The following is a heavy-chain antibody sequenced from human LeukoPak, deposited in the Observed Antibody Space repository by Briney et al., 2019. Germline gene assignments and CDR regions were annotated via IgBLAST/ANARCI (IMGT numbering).Heavy chain of an antibody. CDR3: ARDPLGYCTNGVCYGPAIAFDY. CDR2: ISYDGSNK. J-gene: IGHJ4*02. Sequence: GGSLRLSCAASGFTFSSYAMHWVRQAPGKGLEWVAVISYDGSNKYYADSVRGRFTISRDNSKNTLYLQMNSLRAEDTAVYYCARDPLGYCTNGVCYGPAIAFDYWGQGTLVTVSS. V-gene: IGHV3-30*04. CDR1: GFTFSSYA. D-gene: IGHD2-8*01.